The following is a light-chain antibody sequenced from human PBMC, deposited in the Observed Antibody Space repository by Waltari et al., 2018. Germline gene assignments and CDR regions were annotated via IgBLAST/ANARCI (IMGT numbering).Light chain of an antibody. Sequence: SYVLTQPPSVSVAPGKTARITCGGNNIGSKSVHWYQQKPGQAPVLVIYYDSDRPSGIPERVSGSNSGNTATLTISRVEAGDEADYYCQVWDSSSDHPNWVFGGGTKLTVL. CDR3: QVWDSSSDHPNWV. CDR2: YDS. V-gene: IGLV3-21*04. CDR1: NIGSKS. J-gene: IGLJ3*02.